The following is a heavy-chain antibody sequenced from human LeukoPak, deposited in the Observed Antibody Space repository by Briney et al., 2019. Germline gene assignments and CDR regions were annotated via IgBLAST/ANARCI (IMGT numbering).Heavy chain of an antibody. Sequence: KAGESLKISCKGSGYSFTSYWIGWVRQAPGQGLEWMGGIIPIFGTAHYAPKMEGRVTITADESTSTVYMELSSLRSEDTAVYYCASLPSHYGDYDYVWGSSRSYWFDPWGQGTLVTVSS. CDR1: GYSFTSYW. D-gene: IGHD3-16*01. CDR3: ASLPSHYGDYDYVWGSSRSYWFDP. V-gene: IGHV1-69*01. CDR2: IIPIFGTA. J-gene: IGHJ5*02.